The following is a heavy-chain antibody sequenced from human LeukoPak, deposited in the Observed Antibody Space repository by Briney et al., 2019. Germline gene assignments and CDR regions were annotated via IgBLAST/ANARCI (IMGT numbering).Heavy chain of an antibody. J-gene: IGHJ4*02. Sequence: PGGSLRFSGAASGFTFSSYAMSWVRQAPGKGLEWVSSISVSVGRPYSAGCAKGRFTISRDNSKNTLYLQMNSLRAEDTAVYYCAKDRKIRGVIPYYFDYWGQGTLVTVSS. V-gene: IGHV3-23*01. CDR2: ISVSVGRP. CDR1: GFTFSSYA. CDR3: AKDRKIRGVIPYYFDY. D-gene: IGHD3-10*01.